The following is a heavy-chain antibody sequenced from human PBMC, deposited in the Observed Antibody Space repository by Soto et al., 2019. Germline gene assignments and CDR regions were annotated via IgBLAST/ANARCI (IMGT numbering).Heavy chain of an antibody. CDR2: IYYSGST. J-gene: IGHJ4*02. Sequence: PSETLSLTCTVSGGSISSSSYYWGWIRQPPGKGLEWIGYIYYSGSTNCNPSLKSRVTISVDTSKNQFSLKLSSVTAADTAVYYCARLLRYFDWTLAPDYWGQGTLVTVSS. CDR1: GGSISSSSYY. D-gene: IGHD3-9*01. CDR3: ARLLRYFDWTLAPDY. V-gene: IGHV4-61*05.